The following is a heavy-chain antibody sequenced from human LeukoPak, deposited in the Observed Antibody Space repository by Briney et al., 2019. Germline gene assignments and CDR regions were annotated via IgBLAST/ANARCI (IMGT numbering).Heavy chain of an antibody. J-gene: IGHJ3*02. V-gene: IGHV1-46*01. CDR2: INPSGGST. CDR3: ARSSAYYNEADI. CDR1: GYTFTSYY. Sequence: ASVKVSCKTSGYTFTSYYMHWVRQHPGQGLEWMGIINPSGGSTTYAQNFQGRLTMTSATSTSTVYMELSSLRSEDTAVYYCARSSAYYNEADIWGQGTMVTVSS. D-gene: IGHD3-9*01.